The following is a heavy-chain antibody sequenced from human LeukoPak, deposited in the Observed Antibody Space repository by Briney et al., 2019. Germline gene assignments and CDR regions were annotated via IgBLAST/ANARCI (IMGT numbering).Heavy chain of an antibody. CDR1: GGSLSGFY. Sequence: SETLSLTCTVSGGSLSGFYWSWIRQPPGAGLEWIGYVYYSGSTTYNPSLKSRVTISVDTSKNQFSLRLGSVTAADTAVYYCVRDSTTMDARWFDPWGQGILVTVSS. J-gene: IGHJ5*02. V-gene: IGHV4-59*01. CDR3: VRDSTTMDARWFDP. CDR2: VYYSGST. D-gene: IGHD1-1*01.